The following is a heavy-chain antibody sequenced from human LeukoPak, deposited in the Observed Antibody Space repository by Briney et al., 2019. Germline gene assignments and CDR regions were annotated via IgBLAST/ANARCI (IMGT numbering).Heavy chain of an antibody. Sequence: GGSLRLSCAASGFTFSSYAMSWVRQAPGKGLEWVSAISGSGGSTYYADSVKGRFTISRDNSKNTLYLQMNSLRAEDTAVYYCARSNYYDSSGYWAPFDYWGQGTLVTVSS. D-gene: IGHD3-22*01. CDR2: ISGSGGST. J-gene: IGHJ4*02. CDR1: GFTFSSYA. V-gene: IGHV3-23*01. CDR3: ARSNYYDSSGYWAPFDY.